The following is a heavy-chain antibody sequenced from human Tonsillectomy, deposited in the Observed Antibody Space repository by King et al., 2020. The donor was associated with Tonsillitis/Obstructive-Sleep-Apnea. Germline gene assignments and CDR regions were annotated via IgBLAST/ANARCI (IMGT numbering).Heavy chain of an antibody. J-gene: IGHJ4*02. CDR1: GFTFDDYA. Sequence: DVQLVKSGGGLVQPGRSLRLSCAASGFTFDDYAMHWVRQAPGKGLEWVSGISWNSGSIGYADSVKGRFTISRDNAKNSLYLQMNSLRAEDTALYYCAKDNGYDFWSGYSTFDYWGQGTLVTVSS. CDR2: ISWNSGSI. D-gene: IGHD3-3*01. V-gene: IGHV3-9*01. CDR3: AKDNGYDFWSGYSTFDY.